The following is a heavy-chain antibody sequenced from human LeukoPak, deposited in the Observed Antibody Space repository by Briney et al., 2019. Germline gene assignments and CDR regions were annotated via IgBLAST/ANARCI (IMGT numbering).Heavy chain of an antibody. CDR1: GYIFIGYY. D-gene: IGHD6-13*01. V-gene: IGHV1-2*02. Sequence: ASVKVSCKASGYIFIGYYLHWVRQAPGQGLEWMGWINPNSGGTNYAQKFQGRVTMTRDTSISTAYMELSRLRSDDTAVYYCARDQQPARLDYWGQGTLVTVSS. CDR2: INPNSGGT. J-gene: IGHJ4*02. CDR3: ARDQQPARLDY.